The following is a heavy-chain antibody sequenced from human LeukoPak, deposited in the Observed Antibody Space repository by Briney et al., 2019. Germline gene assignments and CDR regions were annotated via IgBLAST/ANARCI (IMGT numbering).Heavy chain of an antibody. V-gene: IGHV7-4-1*01. D-gene: IGHD6-19*01. CDR1: GYTFTSYA. Sequence: GASVKVSCKASGYTFTSYAMNWVRQAPGQGLEWMGWINTNTGNPTYAQGFTGRFVFSLDTSVSTAYLQICSLKAEDTAVYYCARDLYSSGDNWFDPWGRGTLVTVSS. CDR2: INTNTGNP. J-gene: IGHJ5*02. CDR3: ARDLYSSGDNWFDP.